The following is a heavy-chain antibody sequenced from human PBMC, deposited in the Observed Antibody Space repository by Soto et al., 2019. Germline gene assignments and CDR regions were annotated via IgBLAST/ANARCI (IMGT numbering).Heavy chain of an antibody. D-gene: IGHD3-9*01. J-gene: IGHJ6*02. CDR2: ISGSGGST. V-gene: IGHV3-23*01. Sequence: GGSLRLSCAASGFTFSSYAMSWVRQAPGKGLEWVSAISGSGGSTYYADSVKGRFTISRDNSKNTLYLQMNSLRAEDTAVYYCAKVHPTYYDILTGYSLASYYGMDVWGQGTTVTVSS. CDR1: GFTFSSYA. CDR3: AKVHPTYYDILTGYSLASYYGMDV.